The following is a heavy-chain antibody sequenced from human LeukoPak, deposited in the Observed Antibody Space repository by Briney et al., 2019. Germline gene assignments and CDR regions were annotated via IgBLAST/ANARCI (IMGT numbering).Heavy chain of an antibody. J-gene: IGHJ5*02. CDR2: INPDSGDT. CDR3: ASDDL. Sequence: ASVKVSCKASGYIFTGYYMHWVRQAPGRGLEWMGWINPDSGDTNYARKFQGRVTMTRDTSITTAYMELSRLRSDDAAVYYCASDDLWGQGTLVTVSS. CDR1: GYIFTGYY. V-gene: IGHV1-2*02.